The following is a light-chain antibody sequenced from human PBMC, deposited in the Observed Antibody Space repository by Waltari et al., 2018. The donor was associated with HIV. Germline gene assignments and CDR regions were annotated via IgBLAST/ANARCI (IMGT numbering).Light chain of an antibody. CDR3: ASYTSSSTL. J-gene: IGLJ2*01. CDR1: SSDVGGYNF. V-gene: IGLV2-14*03. Sequence: QSALTQPASVSGSPGQSITIPCTGTSSDVGGYNFVSWFQQHPGKAPKLMIYEVTHRPSGVSNRFSGSKSGNTASLTISGLQADDEADYYCASYTSSSTLFGGGTKLTVL. CDR2: EVT.